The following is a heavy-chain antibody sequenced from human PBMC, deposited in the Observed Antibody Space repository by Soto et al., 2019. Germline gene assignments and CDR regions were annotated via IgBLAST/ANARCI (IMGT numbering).Heavy chain of an antibody. CDR1: GYSFTSYW. V-gene: IGHV5-51*01. CDR2: IYPGESDT. J-gene: IGHJ3*02. D-gene: IGHD5-12*01. Sequence: GESLKISCQGSGYSFTSYWIGWVRQMPGKGLEWMGIIYPGESDTRYSPSFQGQVTISADKSISTAYLQWSSLKASDTAMYYCARAGNIVATINAFDIWGQGTMVT. CDR3: ARAGNIVATINAFDI.